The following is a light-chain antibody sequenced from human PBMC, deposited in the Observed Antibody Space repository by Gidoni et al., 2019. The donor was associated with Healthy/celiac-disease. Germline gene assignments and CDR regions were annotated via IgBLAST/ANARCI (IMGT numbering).Light chain of an antibody. CDR2: GNS. J-gene: IGLJ2*01. CDR1: SSNIGAGYD. V-gene: IGLV1-40*01. Sequence: QSVLTQPPSVSGAPGQRVTISCTGSSSNIGAGYDVHWYQQLPGTAPNLLIYGNSNRPSVFPDRFSGSKSGTSASLAITGLQAEDEADYYCQSYDSSLSVVFGGGTKLTVL. CDR3: QSYDSSLSVV.